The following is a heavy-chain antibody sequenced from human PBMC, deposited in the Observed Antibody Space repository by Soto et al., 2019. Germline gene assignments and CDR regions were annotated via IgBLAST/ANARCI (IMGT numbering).Heavy chain of an antibody. Sequence: QVHLVESGGGVVQPGRSLRLSCAASGFTFSSYGMLWVRQAPGKGLEWVAVIWYNGSKKYYGESVKGRFTIFRDNSENTLYLEMSSVRAEDTAVYYCARQLAVPYAAYAMDVWGQGTTVTVSS. V-gene: IGHV3-33*03. CDR3: ARQLAVPYAAYAMDV. J-gene: IGHJ6*02. D-gene: IGHD2-15*01. CDR2: IWYNGSKK. CDR1: GFTFSSYG.